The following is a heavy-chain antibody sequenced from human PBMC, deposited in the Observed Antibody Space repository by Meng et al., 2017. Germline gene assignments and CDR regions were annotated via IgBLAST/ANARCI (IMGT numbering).Heavy chain of an antibody. D-gene: IGHD6-19*01. CDR1: GFTFDDYG. V-gene: IGHV3-20*01. Sequence: GSLKISCAASGFTFDDYGMSWVRQAPGKGLEWVSGINWNGGSTGYADSVKGRFTISRDNAKNSLYLQMNSLRAEDTALYHCARSSGWYSGGYYYGMDVWGQGTTVTVSS. CDR3: ARSSGWYSGGYYYGMDV. J-gene: IGHJ6*02. CDR2: INWNGGST.